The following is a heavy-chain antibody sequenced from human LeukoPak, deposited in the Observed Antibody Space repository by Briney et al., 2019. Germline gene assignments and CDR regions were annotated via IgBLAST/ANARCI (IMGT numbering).Heavy chain of an antibody. CDR1: GGSFGGYY. CDR3: ARRFGYSSSIIWFDP. Sequence: PSETLSLTCAVYGGSFGGYYWSWIRQPPGKGLEWIGEINHSGSTNYNPSLKSRVTISVDTSKNQFSLKLSSVTAADTAVYYCARRFGYSSSIIWFDPWGQGTLVTVSS. J-gene: IGHJ5*02. D-gene: IGHD6-13*01. V-gene: IGHV4-34*01. CDR2: INHSGST.